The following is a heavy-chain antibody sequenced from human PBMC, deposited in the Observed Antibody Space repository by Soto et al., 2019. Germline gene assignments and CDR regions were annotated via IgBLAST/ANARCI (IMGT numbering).Heavy chain of an antibody. CDR1: GGSVSSGSYY. CDR2: IYYSGST. J-gene: IGHJ6*02. D-gene: IGHD4-4*01. Sequence: SETLSLTCTVSGGSVSSGSYYWSWIRPPPGKGLEWIGYIYYSGSTNYNPSLKSRVTISVDTSKNQFSLKRSSVTAADTAVYYCARDNLGRARHTVTTLYYYYGMDVWGQGTTVTVSS. CDR3: ARDNLGRARHTVTTLYYYYGMDV. V-gene: IGHV4-61*01.